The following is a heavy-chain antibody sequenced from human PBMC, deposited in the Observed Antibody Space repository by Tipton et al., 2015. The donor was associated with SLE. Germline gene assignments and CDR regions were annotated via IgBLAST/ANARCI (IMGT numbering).Heavy chain of an antibody. Sequence: TLSLTCTVSGGSISSFYWGWIRQPPGKGLEWIAYLSYSGTTNYNPSLKSRVTVSADTSKNQFSLKLTSVTAADTAVYYCARGGRVDIWGQGTMVTVSS. D-gene: IGHD3-10*01. CDR2: LSYSGTT. CDR1: GGSISSFY. CDR3: ARGGRVDI. J-gene: IGHJ3*02. V-gene: IGHV4-59*01.